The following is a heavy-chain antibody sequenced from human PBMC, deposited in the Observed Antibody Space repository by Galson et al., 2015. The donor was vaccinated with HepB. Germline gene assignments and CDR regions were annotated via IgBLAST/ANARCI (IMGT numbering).Heavy chain of an antibody. D-gene: IGHD2-2*01. CDR2: ISAYNGNT. V-gene: IGHV1-18*01. CDR3: ARAGDIVVVPAADYYYYMDV. CDR1: GYTFTSYG. J-gene: IGHJ6*03. Sequence: SVKVSCKASGYTFTSYGISWVRQAPGQGLEWMGWISAYNGNTNYAQKLQGRVTMTTDTSTSTAYMELRSLRSDDTAVYYCARAGDIVVVPAADYYYYMDVWGQGTTVTVSS.